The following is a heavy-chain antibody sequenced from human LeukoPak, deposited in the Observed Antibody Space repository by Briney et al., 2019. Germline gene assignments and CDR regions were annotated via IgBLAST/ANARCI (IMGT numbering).Heavy chain of an antibody. V-gene: IGHV3-48*03. Sequence: GGSLRLSCAASGFTFSTYEMNWVHQAPGKGLEWLSYISGSGSTIYYADSVKGRFTSSRDNAKNSLYLQMNSLRVEDTAVYYCARGPPGFDYWGQGTLVTVSS. CDR1: GFTFSTYE. CDR3: ARGPPGFDY. CDR2: ISGSGSTI. J-gene: IGHJ4*02.